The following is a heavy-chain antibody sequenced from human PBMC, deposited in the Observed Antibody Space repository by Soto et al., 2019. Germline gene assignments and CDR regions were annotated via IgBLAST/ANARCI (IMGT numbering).Heavy chain of an antibody. D-gene: IGHD3-22*01. J-gene: IGHJ4*02. CDR3: AKGPWLSLYYFDY. CDR2: ISYDGSNK. Sequence: QVQLVESGGGVVQPGRSLRLSCAASGFTFSSYGMHWVRQAPGKGLEWVAVISYDGSNKYYADSVKGRFTISRDNSKNTLYLQMNSLRAEDTAVYYCAKGPWLSLYYFDYWGQGTLVTVSS. V-gene: IGHV3-30*18. CDR1: GFTFSSYG.